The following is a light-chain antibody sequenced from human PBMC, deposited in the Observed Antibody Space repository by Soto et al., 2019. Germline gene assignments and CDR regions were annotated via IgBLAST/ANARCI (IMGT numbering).Light chain of an antibody. Sequence: QSVLTQPPSASGSPGQSGTIACTGTKSDIGVYDFVSWYQHHPGKAPRLIIYAVVQRPSGVPDRFSGSKSGNTASLTVSGLQAADEADYFCKSYAGSNTYVFGSGTKVTVL. CDR3: KSYAGSNTYV. CDR2: AVV. V-gene: IGLV2-8*01. J-gene: IGLJ1*01. CDR1: KSDIGVYDF.